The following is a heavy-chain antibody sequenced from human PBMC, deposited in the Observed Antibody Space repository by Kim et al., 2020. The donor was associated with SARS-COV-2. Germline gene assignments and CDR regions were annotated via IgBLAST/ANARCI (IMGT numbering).Heavy chain of an antibody. CDR3: ARSTSIGYYNFDY. D-gene: IGHD3-22*01. J-gene: IGHJ4*02. CDR1: GGSISSYY. Sequence: SETLSLTCTVSGGSISSYYWSWIRQPPGKGLEWIGYIYCSGSTNDNASLKSRVTISVDTSKNQFSLKLSSVTAANTAVYSWARSTSIGYYNFDYWGE. CDR2: IYCSGST. V-gene: IGHV4-59*08.